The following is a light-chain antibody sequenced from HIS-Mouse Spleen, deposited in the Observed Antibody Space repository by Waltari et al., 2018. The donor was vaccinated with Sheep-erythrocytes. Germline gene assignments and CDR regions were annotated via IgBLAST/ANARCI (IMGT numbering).Light chain of an antibody. J-gene: IGLJ2*01. CDR1: KLGEKY. V-gene: IGLV3-1*01. Sequence: SSELTQPPSVSVSPGQTASITCSGDKLGEKYACCYQQKPGQSPVLVIYQDTKRPSGIPERFSGSNSGNTATLTISGTQAMDEADYYCQAWDSSIVVFGGGTKLTVL. CDR3: QAWDSSIVV. CDR2: QDT.